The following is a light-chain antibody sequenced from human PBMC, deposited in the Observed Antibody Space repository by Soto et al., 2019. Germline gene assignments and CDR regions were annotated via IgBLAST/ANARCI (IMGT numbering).Light chain of an antibody. CDR3: SSYTSCSTLYV. CDR1: SSDVGGYNY. Sequence: QSVLTQPPSASGSPGQSVTISCTGTSSDVGGYNYVSWYQQHPGKAPKLMIYEVSNRPSGVSNRFSGSKSGNTASLTISGLQAEDEADYYCSSYTSCSTLYVFGTGTKLTVL. CDR2: EVS. J-gene: IGLJ1*01. V-gene: IGLV2-14*01.